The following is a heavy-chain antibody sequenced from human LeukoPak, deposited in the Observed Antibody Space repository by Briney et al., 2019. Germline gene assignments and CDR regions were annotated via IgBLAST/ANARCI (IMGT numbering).Heavy chain of an antibody. CDR3: ARTYYLDY. J-gene: IGHJ4*02. V-gene: IGHV3-21*01. CDR1: GFTFSSYS. CDR2: ISTSSSYR. Sequence: GGSLRLSCAASGFTFSSYSMNWVRQAPGKGLEWVSSISTSSSYRYYGDSVKGRFTISRDNAQKSLYLQMNSLRAEDTAVYYCARTYYLDYWGQGTLVTVSS.